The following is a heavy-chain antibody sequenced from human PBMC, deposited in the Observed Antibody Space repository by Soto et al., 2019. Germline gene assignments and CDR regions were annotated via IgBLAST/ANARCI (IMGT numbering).Heavy chain of an antibody. Sequence: QVQLVQSGAEVKKPGSSVKDSCKASGGTFSSYAISWVRQAPGQGLEWMGGIIPIFGTANYAQKIQGRVTITADEYTSKEYIALSSLRSEDPAVYYCARGVYSSGSSVVFNYGMDGWGQGTTVTVSS. CDR3: ARGVYSSGSSVVFNYGMDG. D-gene: IGHD3-10*01. J-gene: IGHJ6*02. CDR1: GGTFSSYA. CDR2: IIPIFGTA. V-gene: IGHV1-69*12.